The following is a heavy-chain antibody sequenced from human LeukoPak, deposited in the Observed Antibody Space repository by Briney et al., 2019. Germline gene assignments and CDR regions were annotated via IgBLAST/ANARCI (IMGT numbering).Heavy chain of an antibody. D-gene: IGHD6-19*01. CDR2: ISGSGGST. J-gene: IGHJ4*02. CDR1: GFTFSTYD. V-gene: IGHV3-23*01. CDR3: AKDLAAVPGNKYFAY. Sequence: PGGSLRLSCAASGFTFSTYDMTWVRQAPGKGLEWVSSISGSGGSTYYADSVKGRFTTSRDNSKNTLYLQMNGLRAEDTAVYYCAKDLAAVPGNKYFAYWGQGTLVPVSS.